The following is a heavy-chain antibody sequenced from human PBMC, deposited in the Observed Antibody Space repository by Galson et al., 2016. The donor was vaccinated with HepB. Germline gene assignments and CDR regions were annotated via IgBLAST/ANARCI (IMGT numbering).Heavy chain of an antibody. Sequence: SLRLSCAASGFIFSSYAMNWVRQAPGKGLEWVAVISFNGKNKYYRDTVQGRFSISRDDSKNPLYLQMNSLRADDTAMYYCVRYLDTKHSFDVWGQGTMVIVSS. CDR1: GFIFSSYA. D-gene: IGHD3/OR15-3a*01. J-gene: IGHJ3*01. CDR2: ISFNGKNK. V-gene: IGHV3-30*04. CDR3: VRYLDTKHSFDV.